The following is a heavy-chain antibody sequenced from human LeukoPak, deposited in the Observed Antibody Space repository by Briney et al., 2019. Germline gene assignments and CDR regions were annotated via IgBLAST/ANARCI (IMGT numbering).Heavy chain of an antibody. D-gene: IGHD1-1*01. CDR2: INSGGTVT. Sequence: GGSLRLSCAASGFTFSDFWMHWVRQAPGKGLVWVSRINSGGTVTNYADSVKGRFTISRDNAKNSLYLQMNSLRAEDTAVYYCVRDYNWCFDYWGQGTLVTVSS. CDR1: GFTFSDFW. J-gene: IGHJ4*02. CDR3: VRDYNWCFDY. V-gene: IGHV3-74*01.